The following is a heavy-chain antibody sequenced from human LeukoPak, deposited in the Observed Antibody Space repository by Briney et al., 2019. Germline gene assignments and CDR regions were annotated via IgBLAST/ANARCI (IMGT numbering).Heavy chain of an antibody. CDR2: IYHSGST. D-gene: IGHD5-18*01. V-gene: IGHV4-38-2*02. CDR3: ARVVDTAMAR. J-gene: IGHJ4*02. CDR1: GYSISSGYY. Sequence: PSETLSLTCTVSGYSISSGYYWGWIRQRPGKGLEWIGSIYHSGSTYYSPSLKSRATISVDTSKNQFSLKLSSVTAADTAVYYCARVVDTAMARWGQGTLVTVSS.